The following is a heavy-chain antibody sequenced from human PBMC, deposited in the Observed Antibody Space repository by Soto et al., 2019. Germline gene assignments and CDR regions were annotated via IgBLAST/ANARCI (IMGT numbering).Heavy chain of an antibody. Sequence: EVQLLESGGGLVQPGGSLRLSCAASGFTFSSYAMSWVGLAQGKGLEWVSAISGSGGSTYYADSVKGRFTISRDNSKNTMYRQMNSLRAEDTAVYYCEKVYSSGWYGIDAFDIWVQGTMITVS. CDR1: GFTFSSYA. V-gene: IGHV3-23*01. J-gene: IGHJ3*02. D-gene: IGHD6-19*01. CDR3: EKVYSSGWYGIDAFDI. CDR2: ISGSGGST.